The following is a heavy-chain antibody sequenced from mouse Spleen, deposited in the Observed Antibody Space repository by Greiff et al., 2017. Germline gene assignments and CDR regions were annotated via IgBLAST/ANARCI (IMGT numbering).Heavy chain of an antibody. D-gene: IGHD1-2*01. V-gene: IGHV1-55*01. J-gene: IGHJ2*01. CDR2: IYPGSGST. Sequence: QVQLQQPGAELVKPGASVKMSCKASGYTFTSYWITWVKQRPGQGLEWIGDIYPGSGSTNYNEKFKSKATLTVDTSSSTAYMQLSSLTSEDSAVYYCAREGLIHYYDYFDYWGQGTTLTVSS. CDR3: AREGLIHYYDYFDY. CDR1: GYTFTSYW.